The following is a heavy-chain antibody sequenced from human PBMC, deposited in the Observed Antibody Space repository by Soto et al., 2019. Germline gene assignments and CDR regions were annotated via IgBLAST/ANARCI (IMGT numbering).Heavy chain of an antibody. V-gene: IGHV3-23*01. CDR2: ISNGGTNT. Sequence: GALILSCAASEINFRNYSRNLVLQAPGKGLKWVSAISNGGTNTYYADSVKGRFTTSRDNSKSTLYLRMNSLRAEDTAVYYCAKDRVLQAGIWSGFDLWGQGALVTVSS. D-gene: IGHD2-2*02. CDR3: AKDRVLQAGIWSGFDL. J-gene: IGHJ4*02. CDR1: EINFRNYS.